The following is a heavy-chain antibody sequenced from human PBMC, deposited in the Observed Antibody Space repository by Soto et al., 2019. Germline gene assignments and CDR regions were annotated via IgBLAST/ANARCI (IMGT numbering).Heavy chain of an antibody. CDR3: ARVPDY. Sequence: QLQLQESGSGLVKPSQTLSLTCAVSGGSISSGGYSWSWIRQPPGKGLEYIGYIYHSGSTYYNPSLXSXXTISVARSKNQFSLKLSSVTAADTAVYYFARVPDYWGQGTLVTVSS. CDR2: IYHSGST. CDR1: GGSISSGGYS. V-gene: IGHV4-30-2*01. J-gene: IGHJ4*02.